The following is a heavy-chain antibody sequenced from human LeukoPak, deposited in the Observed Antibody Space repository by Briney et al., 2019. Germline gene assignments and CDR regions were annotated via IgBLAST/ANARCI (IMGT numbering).Heavy chain of an antibody. J-gene: IGHJ4*02. CDR3: VRDYGKSGRIDSSFGY. D-gene: IGHD6-13*01. CDR1: GFTFSNYW. CDR2: MNQDGSGK. V-gene: IGHV3-7*01. Sequence: PGGSLRLSCAASGFTFSNYWMTWVRQAPGKGLEWVANMNQDGSGKYYVDSVKGRFAISRDNAKNSLYLQMNSLRAEDTAVYYCVRDYGKSGRIDSSFGYWGQGSLVTVSS.